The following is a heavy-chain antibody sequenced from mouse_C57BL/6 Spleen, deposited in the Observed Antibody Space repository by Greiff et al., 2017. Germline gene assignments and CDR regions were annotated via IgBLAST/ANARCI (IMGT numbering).Heavy chain of an antibody. CDR1: GYTFTSYT. J-gene: IGHJ2*01. D-gene: IGHD2-5*01. V-gene: IGHV1-4*01. CDR2: INPSSGYT. CDR3: AIKGVYSNSHFDY. Sequence: VQLQQSGAELARPGASVKMSCKASGYTFTSYTMHWVKQRPGQGLEWIGYINPSSGYTKYNQKFKDKATLTADKSSSTAYMQLSSLTSEDSAVYYCAIKGVYSNSHFDYWGQGTTLTVSS.